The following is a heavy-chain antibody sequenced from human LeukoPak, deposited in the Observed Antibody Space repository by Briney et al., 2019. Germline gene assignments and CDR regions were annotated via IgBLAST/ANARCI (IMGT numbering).Heavy chain of an antibody. CDR1: GYNFSNYW. V-gene: IGHV5-51*01. CDR2: IYPGDSDT. D-gene: IGHD5-18*01. J-gene: IGHJ4*02. Sequence: GESLKISCQGFGYNFSNYWLGWVRQTPGKGLEWMGIIYPGDSDTRYSPSFQGQVTISADRSISTAYLQWSSLKASDTAMYYCARQGTAMVTAPFDYWGQGTLVTVSS. CDR3: ARQGTAMVTAPFDY.